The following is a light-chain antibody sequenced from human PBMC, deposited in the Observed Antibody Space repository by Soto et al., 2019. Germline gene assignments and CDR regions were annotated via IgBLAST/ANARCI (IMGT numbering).Light chain of an antibody. CDR3: QQSYRTPHT. J-gene: IGKJ2*01. CDR1: QGVSAY. CDR2: AAS. Sequence: DIQMTQSPSSLSASVGDRVTITCRASQGVSAYLLWYQQRQGRAPKLLIYAASNLKSGVPSRFRGSGSGTNFTLTITDLKTEDFGTYYCQQSYRTPHTFGKGTKLETK. V-gene: IGKV1-39*01.